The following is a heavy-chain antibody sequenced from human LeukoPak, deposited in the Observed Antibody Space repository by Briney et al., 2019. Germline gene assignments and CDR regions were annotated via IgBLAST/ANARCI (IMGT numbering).Heavy chain of an antibody. J-gene: IGHJ5*02. CDR1: GGSISSYY. V-gene: IGHV4-4*07. D-gene: IGHD3-3*01. CDR3: ARELDSRTFWSGPKGWFDP. CDR2: IYTSGST. Sequence: SETLSLTCTVSGGSISSYYWSWIRQPAGKGLEWIGRIYTSGSTNYNPSLTSRVTMSVDTSKNQFSLKLSSVTAADTAVYYCARELDSRTFWSGPKGWFDPWGQGTLVTVSS.